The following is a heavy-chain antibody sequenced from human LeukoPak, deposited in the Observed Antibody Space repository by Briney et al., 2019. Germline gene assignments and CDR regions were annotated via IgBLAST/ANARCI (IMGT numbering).Heavy chain of an antibody. CDR3: ARDRKMATIDY. CDR2: ISYDGSNK. Sequence: GRSLRLSCAASGFNFSSYAMHWVRQAPGKGLEWVAVISYDGSNKYYADSVKGRFTISRDNSKNTLYLQMNSLRAEDTAVYYCARDRKMATIDYWGQGTLVTVSS. J-gene: IGHJ4*02. D-gene: IGHD5-24*01. CDR1: GFNFSSYA. V-gene: IGHV3-30-3*01.